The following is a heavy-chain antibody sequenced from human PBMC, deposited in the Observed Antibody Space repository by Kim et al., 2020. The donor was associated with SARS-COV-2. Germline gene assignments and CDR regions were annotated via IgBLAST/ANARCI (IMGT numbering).Heavy chain of an antibody. CDR2: ISYDGSNK. CDR3: AKVKDYYGSGSLYYYYY. V-gene: IGHV3-30*18. J-gene: IGHJ6*01. Sequence: GGSLRHSCAASGFTFSSYGMHWVRQAPGKGLEWVAVISYDGSNKYYADSVKGRFTISRDNSKNTLYLQMNSLRAEDTAVYYCAKVKDYYGSGSLYYYYY. D-gene: IGHD3-10*01. CDR1: GFTFSSYG.